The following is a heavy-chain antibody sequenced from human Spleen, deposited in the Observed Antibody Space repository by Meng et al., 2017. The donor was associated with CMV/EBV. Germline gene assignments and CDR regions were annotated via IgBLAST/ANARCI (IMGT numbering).Heavy chain of an antibody. D-gene: IGHD7-27*01. CDR3: ARDRMGTIDYWYFDL. V-gene: IGHV3-21*01. CDR1: GFTFSCYS. Sequence: GFTFSCYSVTWCRQTAGKGLERVSSISRRSTYIYYAGSVKGRFTISRDNAKNSLYLQMNSLRAEDTAVYYCARDRMGTIDYWYFDLWGRGTLVTVSS. J-gene: IGHJ2*01. CDR2: ISRRSTYI.